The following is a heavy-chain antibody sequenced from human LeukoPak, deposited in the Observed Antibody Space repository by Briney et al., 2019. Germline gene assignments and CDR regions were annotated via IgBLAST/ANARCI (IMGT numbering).Heavy chain of an antibody. CDR3: ARQTGSGLFILP. Sequence: SQTLSLTCTVSGGSFSSGSYYWSWIRQPAGKGLEWIGRIYTSGSTNYNPSLKSRVTISVDPSKNQFSLNLTSVTAADTAMYYCARQTGSGLFILPGGQGTLVTVSS. CDR2: IYTSGST. D-gene: IGHD3/OR15-3a*01. J-gene: IGHJ4*02. CDR1: GGSFSSGSYY. V-gene: IGHV4-61*02.